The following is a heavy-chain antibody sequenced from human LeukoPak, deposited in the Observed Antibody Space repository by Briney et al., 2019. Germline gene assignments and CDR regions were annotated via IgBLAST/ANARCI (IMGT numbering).Heavy chain of an antibody. J-gene: IGHJ4*02. D-gene: IGHD2-2*01. CDR3: ARDLQCSSTSCPLSDY. V-gene: IGHV1-2*02. CDR2: INPNSGGT. Sequence: ASVKVSCKASGYTFTGYYMHWVRQAPGQGLEWMGWINPNSGGTNYAQKFQGRVTMTRDTSISTAYMELSRLRSDDTAVYYCARDLQCSSTSCPLSDYWGQGTLVTVSS. CDR1: GYTFTGYY.